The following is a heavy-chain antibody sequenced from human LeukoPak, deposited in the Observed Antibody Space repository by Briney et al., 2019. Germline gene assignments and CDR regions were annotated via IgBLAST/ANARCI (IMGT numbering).Heavy chain of an antibody. CDR2: IYYSGST. CDR1: GGSISSYY. CDR3: ARGIAAAGNFDY. J-gene: IGHJ4*02. D-gene: IGHD6-13*01. Sequence: SETLSLTCTVSGGSISSYYWSWIRQRPGKGLEWIGYIYYSGSTNYNPSLKSRVTISVDTSKNQFSLKLSSVTAADTAVYYCARGIAAAGNFDYWGQGTLVTVSS. V-gene: IGHV4-59*01.